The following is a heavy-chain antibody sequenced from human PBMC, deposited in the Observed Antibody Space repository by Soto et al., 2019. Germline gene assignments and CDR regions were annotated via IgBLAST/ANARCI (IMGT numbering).Heavy chain of an antibody. V-gene: IGHV3-23*01. CDR2: ISGSGGST. D-gene: IGHD3-10*01. CDR1: GFTFSSYA. J-gene: IGHJ6*02. Sequence: PGGSLRLSCAASGFTFSSYAMSWVRQAPGKGLEWVSAISGSGGSTYYADSVKGRFTISRDNSKNTLYLQMNSLRAEDTAVYYCAKNQATYGSGSYWSRNYYYGMDVWGQGTTVTAP. CDR3: AKNQATYGSGSYWSRNYYYGMDV.